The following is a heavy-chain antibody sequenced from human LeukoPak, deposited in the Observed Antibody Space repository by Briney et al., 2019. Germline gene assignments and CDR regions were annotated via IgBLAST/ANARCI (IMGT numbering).Heavy chain of an antibody. CDR1: GLIFRNYA. CDR2: VSGKGDET. J-gene: IGHJ5*01. Sequence: PGGSLRLSCAASGLIFRNYAMTWVRQAPGKGLEWVSTVSGKGDETFYADSVKSRFTLSRGNSKNAFYLQMNSLRAEDTAVYYCAKGGHYSFFDSWGQGTLVTVSS. V-gene: IGHV3-23*01. D-gene: IGHD3-10*01. CDR3: AKGGHYSFFDS.